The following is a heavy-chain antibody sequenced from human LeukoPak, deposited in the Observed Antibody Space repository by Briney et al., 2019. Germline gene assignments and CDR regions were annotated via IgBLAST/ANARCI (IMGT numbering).Heavy chain of an antibody. CDR1: GYTFTGYY. CDR3: ARDASTVTMSRFDY. CDR2: INPNSGAT. V-gene: IGHV1-2*02. D-gene: IGHD4-17*01. Sequence: ASVKVSCKASGYTFTGYYMHWVRQAPGQGLEWMGWINPNSGATNYAQKFQGRVTMTRDTSISTAYLELSRLRSDDTAVYYCARDASTVTMSRFDYWGQGTLVTVSS. J-gene: IGHJ4*02.